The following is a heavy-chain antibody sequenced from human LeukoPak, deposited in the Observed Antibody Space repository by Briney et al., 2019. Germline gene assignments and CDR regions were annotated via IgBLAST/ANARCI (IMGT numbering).Heavy chain of an antibody. D-gene: IGHD6-13*01. CDR1: GYTFTSYA. J-gene: IGHJ4*02. CDR2: INTNTGNP. Sequence: GASVKVSCKASGYTFTSYAMNWVRQAPGQGLEWMGWINTNTGNPTYAQGFTGRFVFSLDTSVSTAYLQISSLKAEDTAVYYCARGSSWYTDIIFDYWGQGTLVTVSS. V-gene: IGHV7-4-1*02. CDR3: ARGSSWYTDIIFDY.